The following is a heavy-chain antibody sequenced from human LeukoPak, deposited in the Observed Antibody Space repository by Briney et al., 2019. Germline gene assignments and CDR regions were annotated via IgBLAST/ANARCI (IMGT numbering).Heavy chain of an antibody. CDR2: ISGSGGST. CDR3: AKDRGYCSSGSCYFDF. V-gene: IGHV3-23*01. J-gene: IGHJ4*02. D-gene: IGHD2-15*01. Sequence: GGSLRLSCAASGFTFSSYAMSWVRQAPGKGLEWVSAISGSGGSTYYADSVKGRFTISRDNSKNTLYLQMNSLRAEDTAVYYCAKDRGYCSSGSCYFDFWGQGTLVTVSS. CDR1: GFTFSSYA.